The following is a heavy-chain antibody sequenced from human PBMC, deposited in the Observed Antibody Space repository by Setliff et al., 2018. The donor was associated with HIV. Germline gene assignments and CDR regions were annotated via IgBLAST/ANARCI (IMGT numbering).Heavy chain of an antibody. CDR2: IYYSGST. V-gene: IGHV4-4*08. CDR1: GGSISSHY. D-gene: IGHD3-3*01. CDR3: ARDVMEYFGNYFDY. J-gene: IGHJ4*02. Sequence: PSETLSLTCTVSGGSISSHYWSWIRQPPGKGLEWIGYIYYSGSTNYNPSLKSRVTISIDTSKHQFSLKLTSVTAADTALYYCARDVMEYFGNYFDYWGQGALVTVSS.